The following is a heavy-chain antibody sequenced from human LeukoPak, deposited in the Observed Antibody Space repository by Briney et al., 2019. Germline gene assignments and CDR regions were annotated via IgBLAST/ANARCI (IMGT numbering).Heavy chain of an antibody. Sequence: SETLSLTCTVSGGSISSYYWSWIRQPPGKGLEWSGYIYYSGSTTYNPSLKSRVTISVDTSKNQFSLKLSSVTAADTAVYYCARGYYDSSGYYYVPDAFDIWGQGTMVTVSS. CDR3: ARGYYDSSGYYYVPDAFDI. CDR2: IYYSGST. CDR1: GGSISSYY. J-gene: IGHJ3*02. V-gene: IGHV4-59*01. D-gene: IGHD3-22*01.